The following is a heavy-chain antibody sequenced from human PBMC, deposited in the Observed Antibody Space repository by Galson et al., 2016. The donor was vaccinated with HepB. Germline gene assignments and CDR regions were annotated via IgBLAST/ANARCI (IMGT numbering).Heavy chain of an antibody. J-gene: IGHJ5*02. Sequence: SETLSLTCTVSGGFISNYYWSWIRRPPGQGLEWIGYINYSGRTNYNPSLRSRVTISVDRSKNQFSLKLTSLIAADTAVYYCASDRGPGMGHYGSGGHINWFDPWGQGTQVTVSS. D-gene: IGHD3-10*01. CDR3: ASDRGPGMGHYGSGGHINWFDP. CDR1: GGFISNYY. V-gene: IGHV4-59*01. CDR2: INYSGRT.